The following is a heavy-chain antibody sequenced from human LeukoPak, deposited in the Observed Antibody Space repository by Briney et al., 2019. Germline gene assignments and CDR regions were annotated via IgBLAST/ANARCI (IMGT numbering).Heavy chain of an antibody. J-gene: IGHJ4*02. CDR1: GYPFTGSY. CDR2: INPNSGGT. CDR3: ARWGYDSSAFDY. D-gene: IGHD3-22*01. V-gene: IGHV1-2*02. Sequence: GASVKASCKASGYPFTGSYMHWVRQAPGKGLEGMGWINPNSGGTNYAQKFQGRVTMTRDTSISTAYMELSRLRSEDMAVYYCARWGYDSSAFDYWGQGTLVTVSS.